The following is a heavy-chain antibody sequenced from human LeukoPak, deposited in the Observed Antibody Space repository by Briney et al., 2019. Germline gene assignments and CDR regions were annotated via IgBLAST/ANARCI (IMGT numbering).Heavy chain of an antibody. J-gene: IGHJ6*02. D-gene: IGHD4-11*01. Sequence: SETLSLTCTVSGASISNYYWSWVRQPPGKGLEWIGYVYDTGSTNYNASLKSRVTISVDTSKNQFSLKLSSVTAADTAVYYCARHEGFGNYNDYYYDIDVWGQGTTVTVSS. CDR1: GASISNYY. CDR2: VYDTGST. V-gene: IGHV4-59*08. CDR3: ARHEGFGNYNDYYYDIDV.